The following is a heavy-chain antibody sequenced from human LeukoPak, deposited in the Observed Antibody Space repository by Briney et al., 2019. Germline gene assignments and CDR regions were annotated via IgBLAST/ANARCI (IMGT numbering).Heavy chain of an antibody. CDR3: ARMYYYDSSGYSIDP. Sequence: SQTLSLTCDISGDTVSSSSAAWNWIRQSPSRGLEWLGRTYYRSKWYNDYAVSVKSRITINPDTSKNQLSLQLNSVTPEDTAVYYCARMYYYDSSGYSIDPWGQGTLVTVSS. CDR2: TYYRSKWYN. V-gene: IGHV6-1*01. CDR1: GDTVSSSSAA. D-gene: IGHD3-22*01. J-gene: IGHJ5*02.